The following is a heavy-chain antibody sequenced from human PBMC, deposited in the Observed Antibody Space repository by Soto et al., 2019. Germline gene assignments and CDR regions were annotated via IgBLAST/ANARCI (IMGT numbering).Heavy chain of an antibody. CDR1: GFTVSSNY. V-gene: IGHV3-66*01. D-gene: IGHD3-10*01. CDR2: IYSGGST. Sequence: EVQLVESGGGLVQPGGSLRLSCAASGFTVSSNYMSWVRQAPGKGLEWVSVIYSGGSTYYADSVKGRFTISRDNAKNTRYLKMNSLRAEDTAVYYCARDARYYYGSWRSYYYGMDVWGQGTLVTVSS. CDR3: ARDARYYYGSWRSYYYGMDV. J-gene: IGHJ6*02.